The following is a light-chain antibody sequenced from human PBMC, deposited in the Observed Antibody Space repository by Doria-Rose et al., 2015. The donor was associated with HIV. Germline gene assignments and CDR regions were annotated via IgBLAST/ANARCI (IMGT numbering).Light chain of an antibody. V-gene: IGKV4-1*01. CDR2: WAS. Sequence: DIQVTQSPESLGMSLGERATLNCKSNQSLLYTSKNYLAWYQQKPGQLPKWLIYWASTRQSGLPARFSGSGSGTDVTLTISSLEAEDVAVYYCQQYYDTPSFGPGTTVDIK. J-gene: IGKJ3*01. CDR3: QQYYDTPS. CDR1: QSLLYTSKNY.